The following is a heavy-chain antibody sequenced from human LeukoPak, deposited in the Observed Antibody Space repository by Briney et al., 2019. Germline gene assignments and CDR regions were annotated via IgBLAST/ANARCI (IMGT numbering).Heavy chain of an antibody. Sequence: GGSLRLSCAASGFTFRNYAMNWVRQAPGKGLEWVSGISGSGGSTFYADSAKGRFTITRDNSKNTLYLQMNSLRVEDTALYFCAKFPGTSDYWTFDSWRQGTLVTVSS. V-gene: IGHV3-23*01. CDR3: AKFPGTSDYWTFDS. CDR1: GFTFRNYA. D-gene: IGHD5-12*01. J-gene: IGHJ4*02. CDR2: ISGSGGST.